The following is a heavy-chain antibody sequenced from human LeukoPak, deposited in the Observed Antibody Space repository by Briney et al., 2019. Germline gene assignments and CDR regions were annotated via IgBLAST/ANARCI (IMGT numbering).Heavy chain of an antibody. D-gene: IGHD6-13*01. CDR2: ISGHNGNT. CDR3: ARDASIIAAAGYFDF. Sequence: APVKVSCKASGYIFTTYGISWVRQAPGQGLEWMGWISGHNGNTNYAQSLQGRVTMTTDTSTRTAYMELRSLRSDDTAVYYCARDASIIAAAGYFDFWGQGTLVSVSS. J-gene: IGHJ4*02. CDR1: GYIFTTYG. V-gene: IGHV1-18*01.